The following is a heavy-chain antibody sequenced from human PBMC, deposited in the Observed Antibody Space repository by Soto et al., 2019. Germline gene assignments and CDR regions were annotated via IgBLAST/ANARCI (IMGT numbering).Heavy chain of an antibody. CDR1: GFTFSIYA. Sequence: EVQLLESGGGLVQPGGSLRLSCAASGFTFSIYAMSWVRQAPGKGLEWVSAISGSGGSTYYADSVKGRFTISRDNSKNTWYLQKNSLRAEDTAVYYCAKGRAGLDKAMVTGYWGPGTLVTVRS. D-gene: IGHD5-18*01. CDR2: ISGSGGST. J-gene: IGHJ4*02. V-gene: IGHV3-23*01. CDR3: AKGRAGLDKAMVTGY.